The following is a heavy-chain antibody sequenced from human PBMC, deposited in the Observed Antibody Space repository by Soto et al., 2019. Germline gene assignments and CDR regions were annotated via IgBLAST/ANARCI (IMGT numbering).Heavy chain of an antibody. Sequence: GGSLRLSCAASGFTFSSYGMHWVRQAPGKGLEWVAVISYDGSNKYYADSVKGRFTISRDNSKNTLYLQMNSLRAEDTAVYYCAKAKSILWFGEFGELYGMDVWGQGTTVTVSS. CDR3: AKAKSILWFGEFGELYGMDV. CDR1: GFTFSSYG. V-gene: IGHV3-30*18. CDR2: ISYDGSNK. D-gene: IGHD3-10*01. J-gene: IGHJ6*02.